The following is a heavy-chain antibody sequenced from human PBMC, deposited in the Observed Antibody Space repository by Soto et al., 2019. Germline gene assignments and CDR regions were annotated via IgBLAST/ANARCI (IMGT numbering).Heavy chain of an antibody. Sequence: PSETLSLTCTVCGGSISSYYWSWIRQPPGKGLEWIGYIYYSGSTNYNPSLKSRVTISVDTSKNQFSLKLSSVTAADTAVYYCARGSGYYQVTSFDPWGQGTLVTVSS. CDR3: ARGSGYYQVTSFDP. J-gene: IGHJ5*02. CDR1: GGSISSYY. V-gene: IGHV4-59*01. D-gene: IGHD3-3*01. CDR2: IYYSGST.